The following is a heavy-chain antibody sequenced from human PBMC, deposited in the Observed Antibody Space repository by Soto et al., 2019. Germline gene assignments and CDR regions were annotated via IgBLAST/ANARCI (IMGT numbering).Heavy chain of an antibody. CDR1: GFTFSSYG. Sequence: GGSLRLSCAASGFTFSSYGMHWVRQAPGKGLEWVAVISYDGSNKYYADSVKGRFTISRDNSKNTLYLQMNRGRGEETAVYYCSKQQLDGWGQGTLVTVSS. D-gene: IGHD6-13*01. CDR3: SKQQLDG. V-gene: IGHV3-30*18. CDR2: ISYDGSNK. J-gene: IGHJ4*02.